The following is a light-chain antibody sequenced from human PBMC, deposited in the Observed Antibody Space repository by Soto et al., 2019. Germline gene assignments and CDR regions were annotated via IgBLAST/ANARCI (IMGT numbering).Light chain of an antibody. Sequence: QSVLTQPASASGSPGRSVTISRTGTSNDVGGYNYVSWYQQHPGKAPKLMIYEVNKRPSGVPDRFSGSKSGNTASLTVSGLQAEDEADYYCTSYAGSNKLGVFGTGTKVTVL. J-gene: IGLJ1*01. CDR2: EVN. CDR1: SNDVGGYNY. V-gene: IGLV2-8*01. CDR3: TSYAGSNKLGV.